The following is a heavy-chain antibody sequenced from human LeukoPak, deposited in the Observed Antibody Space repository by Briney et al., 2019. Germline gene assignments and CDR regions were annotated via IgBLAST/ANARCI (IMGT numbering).Heavy chain of an antibody. D-gene: IGHD5-18*01. CDR3: ARGKTEDWIQLWFFDY. CDR1: GYTFTGYY. V-gene: IGHV1-2*02. Sequence: GASVKVSCKASGYTFTGYYMHWVRQAPGQGLEWMGWINPNSGGTNYAQKFQGRVTMTRDTSISTAYMELSRLRSDDTAVYYCARGKTEDWIQLWFFDYWGQGTLVTVSS. CDR2: INPNSGGT. J-gene: IGHJ4*02.